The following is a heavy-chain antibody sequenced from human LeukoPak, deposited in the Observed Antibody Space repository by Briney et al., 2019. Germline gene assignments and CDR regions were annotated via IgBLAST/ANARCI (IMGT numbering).Heavy chain of an antibody. J-gene: IGHJ4*02. CDR1: GFTFDDYA. V-gene: IGHV3-9*01. Sequence: PGGSLRLSCAASGFTFDDYAMHRVRQAPGKGLEWVSGISWNSGSIGYADSVKGRFTISRDNAKNSLYLQMNSLRAEDTALYYCAKDIGVAGTGGFDYWGQGTLVTVSS. CDR2: ISWNSGSI. D-gene: IGHD6-19*01. CDR3: AKDIGVAGTGGFDY.